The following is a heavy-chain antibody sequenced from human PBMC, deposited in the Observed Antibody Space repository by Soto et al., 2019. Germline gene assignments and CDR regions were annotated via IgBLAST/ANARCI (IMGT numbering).Heavy chain of an antibody. Sequence: ASVKVSCKASGYTFTSYYMHWVRQAPGQGLEWMGIINPSGGSTSYAQKFQGRVTMTRDTSTSTVYMELSSLRSEDTAVYYCARGAPDYGDYKGGWFDPWGQGTLVTVSS. D-gene: IGHD4-17*01. CDR1: GYTFTSYY. CDR3: ARGAPDYGDYKGGWFDP. J-gene: IGHJ5*02. CDR2: INPSGGST. V-gene: IGHV1-46*03.